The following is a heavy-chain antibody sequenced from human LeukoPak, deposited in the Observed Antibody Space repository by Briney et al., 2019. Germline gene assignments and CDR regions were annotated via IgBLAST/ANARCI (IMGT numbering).Heavy chain of an antibody. V-gene: IGHV1-2*06. CDR3: ARGYSYGYDY. J-gene: IGHJ4*02. Sequence: GASVKVSCKASGYTLTGYYLHWVRQAPGQGLEWMGRIDPPTGGTNYAQKFQGRVTMTRDTSINTAYMELSRLRSDDTAVYYCARGYSYGYDYWGQGTLVTVSS. D-gene: IGHD5-18*01. CDR2: IDPPTGGT. CDR1: GYTLTGYY.